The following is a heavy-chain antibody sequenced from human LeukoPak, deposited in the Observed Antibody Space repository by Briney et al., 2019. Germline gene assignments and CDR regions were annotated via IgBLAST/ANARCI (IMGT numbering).Heavy chain of an antibody. V-gene: IGHV4-39*01. Sequence: SETLSLTCTVSGGSISSSSYYWGWIRQPPGKGLEWIGSIYYSGSTYYNPSLKGRVTISVDTSKNQFSLKLSSVTAADTAVYYCARQGSYGSGSYFDYWGQGTLVTVSS. CDR1: GGSISSSSYY. CDR2: IYYSGST. CDR3: ARQGSYGSGSYFDY. D-gene: IGHD3-10*01. J-gene: IGHJ4*02.